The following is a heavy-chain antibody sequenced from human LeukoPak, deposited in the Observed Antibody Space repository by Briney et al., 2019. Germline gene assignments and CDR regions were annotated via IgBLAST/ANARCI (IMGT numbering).Heavy chain of an antibody. CDR1: GFTFSSYG. CDR3: GRDGGISIDY. V-gene: IGHV3-33*01. D-gene: IGHD1-26*01. J-gene: IGHJ4*02. CDR2: IWYDGSKR. Sequence: GRSLRLSCAASGFTFSSYGMHWVRQAPGKGLEWVAVIWYDGSKRYYADSVMGRFTTSRDIAKNTLYLQMNSLRADDTAVYYCGRDGGISIDYWGQGALVTVSS.